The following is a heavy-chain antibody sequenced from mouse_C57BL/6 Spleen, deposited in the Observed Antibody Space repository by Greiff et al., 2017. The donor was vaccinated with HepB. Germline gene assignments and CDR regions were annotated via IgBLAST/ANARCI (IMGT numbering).Heavy chain of an antibody. J-gene: IGHJ3*01. V-gene: IGHV5-17*01. CDR3: ANDYDVRFAY. D-gene: IGHD2-4*01. CDR1: GFTFSDYG. Sequence: EVKVVESGGGLVKPGGSLKLSCAASGFTFSDYGMHWVRQAPEKGLEWVAYISSGSSTIYYADTVKGRFTISRDNAKNTLFLKMTSLRSEDTAMYYCANDYDVRFAYWGQGTLVTVSA. CDR2: ISSGSSTI.